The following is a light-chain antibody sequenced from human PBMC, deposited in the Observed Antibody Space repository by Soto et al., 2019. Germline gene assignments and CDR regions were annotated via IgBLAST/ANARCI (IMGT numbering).Light chain of an antibody. J-gene: IGKJ5*01. CDR2: DAS. Sequence: EVVLTQSPATLSLSPGERATLSCRASQSVSNYLAWYQQKPGQAPRLLVYDASNRAAGIPARFSGSGSGTDFTLTISSLEPEDFAVYYCQQSSNWPPITFGQGTRLEMK. V-gene: IGKV3-11*01. CDR3: QQSSNWPPIT. CDR1: QSVSNY.